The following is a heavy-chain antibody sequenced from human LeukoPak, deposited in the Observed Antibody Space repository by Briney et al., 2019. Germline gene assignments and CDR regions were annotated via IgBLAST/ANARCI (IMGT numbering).Heavy chain of an antibody. Sequence: GASVKVSCKASGYTFTSYGISWVRQAPGQGLEWMGWISAYNGNTNYAQKLQGRVTMTTDTSTSTAYMELRSLRSDDTAVYYCARVFWVLESSHPRRIDYWGQGTLVTVSS. V-gene: IGHV1-18*01. CDR3: ARVFWVLESSHPRRIDY. J-gene: IGHJ4*02. CDR2: ISAYNGNT. D-gene: IGHD4/OR15-4a*01. CDR1: GYTFTSYG.